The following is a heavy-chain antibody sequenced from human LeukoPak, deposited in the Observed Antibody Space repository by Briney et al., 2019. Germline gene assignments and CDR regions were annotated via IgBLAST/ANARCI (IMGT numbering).Heavy chain of an antibody. J-gene: IGHJ1*01. V-gene: IGHV4-34*01. CDR1: GGSFSGYY. CDR2: INHSGST. D-gene: IGHD2-15*01. Sequence: PSETLSLTCAVYGGSFSGYYWSWIRQPPGKGLEWIGEINHSGSTNYNPSLKSRVTISVDTSKNQFSLKLSSVTAADTAVYYCARGFRGSCSYWGQGTLVTVSS. CDR3: ARGFRGSCSY.